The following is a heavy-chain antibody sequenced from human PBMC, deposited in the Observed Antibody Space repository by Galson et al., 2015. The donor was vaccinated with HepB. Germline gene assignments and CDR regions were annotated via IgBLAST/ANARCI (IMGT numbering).Heavy chain of an antibody. CDR2: ISSSSSYI. J-gene: IGHJ6*02. CDR1: GFTFSSYS. V-gene: IGHV3-21*01. CDR3: ARQEVVVVPAATTYYYYGMDV. D-gene: IGHD2-2*01. Sequence: SLRLSCAASGFTFSSYSMNWVRQAPGKGLEWVSSISSSSSYIYYADSVKGRFTISRDNAKNSLYLQMNSLRAEDTAVYYCARQEVVVVPAATTYYYYGMDVWGQGTTVTVSS.